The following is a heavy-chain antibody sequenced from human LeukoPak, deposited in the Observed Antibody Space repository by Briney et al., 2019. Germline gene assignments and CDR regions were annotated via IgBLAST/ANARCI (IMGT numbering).Heavy chain of an antibody. D-gene: IGHD3-22*01. V-gene: IGHV4-39*07. J-gene: IGHJ4*02. CDR1: GGSISSSSYY. CDR2: IYYSGST. CDR3: AGGLVVIIGY. Sequence: PSETLSLTCTVSGGSISSSSYYWGWIRQPPGKGLEWIGSIYYSGSTYYNPSLKSRVTISVDTSKNQFSLKPSSVTAADTAVYYCAGGLVVIIGYWGQGTLVTVSS.